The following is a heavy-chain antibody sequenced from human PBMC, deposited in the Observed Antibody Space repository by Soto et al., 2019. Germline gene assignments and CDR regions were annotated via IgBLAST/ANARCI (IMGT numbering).Heavy chain of an antibody. CDR3: ARGDTAMVKFNY. J-gene: IGHJ4*02. Sequence: GSLRLSCAASGFTVSSNYMSWVRQAPGKGLEWVSVIYSGGSTYYADSVKGRFTISRDNSKNTLYLQMNSLRAEDTAVYYCARGDTAMVKFNYWGQGTLVTVSS. CDR2: IYSGGST. V-gene: IGHV3-66*01. CDR1: GFTVSSNY. D-gene: IGHD5-18*01.